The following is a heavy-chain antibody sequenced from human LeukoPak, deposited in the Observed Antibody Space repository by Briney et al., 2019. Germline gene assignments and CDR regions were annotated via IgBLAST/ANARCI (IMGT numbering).Heavy chain of an antibody. V-gene: IGHV3-11*01. J-gene: IGHJ4*02. Sequence: GGSLRLSCAASGYSFSDYYMSWIRQDPGEGLEGVSYISSSGSTIYYAASVKGRFTISRDNAKNSLYLQMNSLRAEDTAVYYCASRDSNYYGSVSYYSPPGTFDYWGQGTLVTVSS. D-gene: IGHD3-10*01. CDR1: GYSFSDYY. CDR3: ASRDSNYYGSVSYYSPPGTFDY. CDR2: ISSSGSTI.